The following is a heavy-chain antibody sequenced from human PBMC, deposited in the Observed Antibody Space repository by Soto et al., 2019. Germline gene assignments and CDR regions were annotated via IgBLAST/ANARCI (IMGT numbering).Heavy chain of an antibody. D-gene: IGHD2-15*01. J-gene: IGHJ6*02. CDR3: ARVFGQSSGGEDYYGRDV. V-gene: IGHV4-61*01. CDR1: GGSVSSGSYY. Sequence: QVQLQESGPGLVKPSETLSLTCTVSGGSVSSGSYYWSWIRQPPGKGLEWIGYIYYSGSTNYNPSLKIRVTISVDTAKNQFSLKLSSVTAADTAVYYCARVFGQSSGGEDYYGRDVWGQGTTVTVSS. CDR2: IYYSGST.